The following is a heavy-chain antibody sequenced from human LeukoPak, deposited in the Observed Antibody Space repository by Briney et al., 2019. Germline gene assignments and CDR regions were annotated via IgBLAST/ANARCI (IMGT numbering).Heavy chain of an antibody. CDR2: ISPYSGGT. V-gene: IGHV1-2*02. D-gene: IGHD2-15*01. Sequence: ASVCASPKLSGYTFSGFTTHWVRQAPGQGLECMGWISPYSGGTKYAETFQGRVTMTRDTSISTAYMVMSSLRSDDTAVYYCAREWRFGSGLYSPNALLTRGPGDTVSVSS. CDR1: GYTFSGFT. CDR3: AREWRFGSGLYSPNALLT. J-gene: IGHJ6*02.